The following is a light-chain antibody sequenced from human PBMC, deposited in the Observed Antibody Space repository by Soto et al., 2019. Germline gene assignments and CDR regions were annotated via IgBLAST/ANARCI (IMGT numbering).Light chain of an antibody. CDR2: AAS. CDR3: QQDLRPPLT. J-gene: IGKJ3*01. Sequence: DIQMTQSPSSLSASVGDRVTITCRASQSVSNYLNWYQQKPGKAPTLLIYAASTLQSGVPSRISGSGSGTDFTLTISSLQHEDFATYYCQQDLRPPLTFGHGTKVDIK. CDR1: QSVSNY. V-gene: IGKV1-39*01.